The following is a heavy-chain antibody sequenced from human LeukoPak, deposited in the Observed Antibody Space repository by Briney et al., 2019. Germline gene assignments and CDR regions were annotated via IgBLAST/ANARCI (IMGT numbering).Heavy chain of an antibody. J-gene: IGHJ3*02. CDR1: GYTFTSYY. V-gene: IGHV1-46*01. CDR2: INPSGGST. Sequence: ASVKVSCKASGYTFTSYYMHWVRQAPGQGLEWMGIINPSGGSTSYAQKFQGRVTMTRDTSTSTVYMELSSLRSEDTAMYYCARGDYTMVRGAPIDAFDIWGQGTMVTVSS. D-gene: IGHD3-10*01. CDR3: ARGDYTMVRGAPIDAFDI.